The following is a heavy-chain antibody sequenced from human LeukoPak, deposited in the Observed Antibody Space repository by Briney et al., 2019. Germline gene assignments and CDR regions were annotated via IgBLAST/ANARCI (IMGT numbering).Heavy chain of an antibody. CDR2: ISSSSSNI. CDR1: GFTFSSYA. CDR3: ARETGEQFDY. V-gene: IGHV3-21*01. J-gene: IGHJ4*02. D-gene: IGHD3-16*01. Sequence: GGSLRLSYASSGFTFSSYAMNWVRQAPGKGLEWVSSISSSSSNIYYADSAKGRFTISRDNAKNSLYLQVNSLRAEDTAVYYCARETGEQFDYWGQGTLVTVSS.